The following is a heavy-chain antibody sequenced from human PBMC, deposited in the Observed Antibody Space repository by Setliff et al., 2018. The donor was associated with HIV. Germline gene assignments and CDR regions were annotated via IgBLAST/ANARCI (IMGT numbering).Heavy chain of an antibody. J-gene: IGHJ4*02. V-gene: IGHV4-4*08. CDR1: GISINGYY. CDR3: ARTRAPYFFDF. D-gene: IGHD1-26*01. CDR2: VSSIGNT. Sequence: LSLTCSVSGISINGYYWSWIRQSPRTRLEWIGYVSSIGNTNYNPSLKSRVTISVDASKNQFSLQLNSVTAADTAVYFCARTRAPYFFDFWGQGAQVTVSS.